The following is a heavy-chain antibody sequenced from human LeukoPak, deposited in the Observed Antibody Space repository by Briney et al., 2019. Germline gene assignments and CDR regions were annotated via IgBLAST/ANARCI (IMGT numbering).Heavy chain of an antibody. CDR1: GYTFTMFY. Sequence: ASVKVSCKASGYTFTMFYIHWVRQAPGQGLEWMGMINPSDGATTYAQKFQGRLTMTRDMSTTTVYMDLRTLRSEDTAVYFCARERRGGWSGSLGGLFASYYTYYYMDVWGRGTTVTVSS. D-gene: IGHD3-16*01. V-gene: IGHV1-46*01. J-gene: IGHJ6*03. CDR2: INPSDGAT. CDR3: ARERRGGWSGSLGGLFASYYTYYYMDV.